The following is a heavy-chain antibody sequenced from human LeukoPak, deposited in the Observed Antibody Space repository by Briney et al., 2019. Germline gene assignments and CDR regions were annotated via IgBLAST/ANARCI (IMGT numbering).Heavy chain of an antibody. D-gene: IGHD2-2*01. V-gene: IGHV3-66*02. Sequence: GGSLRLSCAASGFTVSSNYLGWLRQAPGKGLECVSLISSGGSTYYADSVKGRLSIPRNNSKNTLYLQMSSLRLEDTAGYYCARLRACGSTSCQTYTEYFQLWGQGTLVTVSS. CDR2: ISSGGST. CDR3: ARLRACGSTSCQTYTEYFQL. CDR1: GFTVSSNY. J-gene: IGHJ1*01.